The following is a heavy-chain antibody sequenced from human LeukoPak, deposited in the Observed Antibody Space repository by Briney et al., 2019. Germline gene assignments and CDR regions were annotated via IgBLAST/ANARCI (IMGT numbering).Heavy chain of an antibody. CDR2: IKLDGSEK. D-gene: IGHD3-22*01. CDR1: GFTFSDYW. CDR3: AREFPTMYYDSSGYWDY. Sequence: PGGSLRLSCAASGFTFSDYWMSWVRQAPGKGLEWVANIKLDGSEKSYMDSVKGRFTISRDNARNSLYLQMNSLRAEDTAVYYCAREFPTMYYDSSGYWDYWGQGTLVTVSS. J-gene: IGHJ4*02. V-gene: IGHV3-7*01.